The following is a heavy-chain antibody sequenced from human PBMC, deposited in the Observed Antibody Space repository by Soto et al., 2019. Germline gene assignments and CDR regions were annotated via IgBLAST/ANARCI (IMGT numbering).Heavy chain of an antibody. CDR3: ASQVYGDYLVGNWLDP. D-gene: IGHD4-17*01. Sequence: SATLSLTCSILGDSISDTRFYWGWVRQSPEKGLEWIGSISHDGQAYYNPSLKSRVTLFADTSRNQFSLTMKSVTVAETALYFCASQVYGDYLVGNWLDPWGQGALVTVSS. CDR2: ISHDGQA. J-gene: IGHJ5*02. V-gene: IGHV4-39*01. CDR1: GDSISDTRFY.